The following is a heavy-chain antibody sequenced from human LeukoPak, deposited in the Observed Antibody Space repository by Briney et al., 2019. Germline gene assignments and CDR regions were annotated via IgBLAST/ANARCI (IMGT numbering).Heavy chain of an antibody. D-gene: IGHD4-17*01. CDR1: GFTFSSYE. J-gene: IGHJ4*02. CDR2: ISNSGSTI. V-gene: IGHV3-48*03. Sequence: GGSLRLSCAASGFTFSSYEMNWVRQAPGEGLEWVSYISNSGSTIYYADSVKGRFTISRDNAKNSLYLQMNSLRAEDTAVYYCAREDGVAFDYWGQGTLVTVSS. CDR3: AREDGVAFDY.